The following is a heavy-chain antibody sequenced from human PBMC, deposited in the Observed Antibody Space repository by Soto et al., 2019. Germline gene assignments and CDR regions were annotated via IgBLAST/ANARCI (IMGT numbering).Heavy chain of an antibody. CDR3: AHCRGGVASF. CDR2: VYWDDSK. V-gene: IGHV2-5*02. J-gene: IGHJ4*02. CDR1: GFSLSTRDVG. Sequence: QITLNESGPTLVKPTQTLTLTCTFSGFSLSTRDVGVGWIRQPPGEALEWLGVVYWDDSKTYSPSLESRRTITTDTSKNQVVLRMTKMDPVDTATYYCAHCRGGVASFWGQGTLVTVSS. D-gene: IGHD2-2*01.